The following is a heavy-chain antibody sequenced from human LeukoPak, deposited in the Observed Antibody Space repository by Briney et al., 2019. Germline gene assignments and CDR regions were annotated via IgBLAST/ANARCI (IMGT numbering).Heavy chain of an antibody. J-gene: IGHJ4*02. V-gene: IGHV3-74*01. CDR3: AKSFRSTSLDY. CDR2: INNDGTAT. Sequence: GGSLRLSCAASGFTFSAYWMHWVRQVPGKGLVWVSRINNDGTATFFADSVKGRFTISRDNSRNTLYLQMNSLRAGDTAVYYCAKSFRSTSLDYWGQGTLVTVSS. D-gene: IGHD2-2*01. CDR1: GFTFSAYW.